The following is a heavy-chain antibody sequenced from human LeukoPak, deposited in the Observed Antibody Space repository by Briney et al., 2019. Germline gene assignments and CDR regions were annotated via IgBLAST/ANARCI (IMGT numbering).Heavy chain of an antibody. V-gene: IGHV1-24*01. Sequence: ASVKVSCKVSGYTLTELSMHWVRQAPGKGLEWMGGFDPEDGETIYAQKFQGRVTMTEDTSTDTAYMELSSLRSEDTAVYYCATSYYYDSSGYSKHDYWGQGTLVTVSS. J-gene: IGHJ4*02. D-gene: IGHD3-22*01. CDR3: ATSYYYDSSGYSKHDY. CDR2: FDPEDGET. CDR1: GYTLTELS.